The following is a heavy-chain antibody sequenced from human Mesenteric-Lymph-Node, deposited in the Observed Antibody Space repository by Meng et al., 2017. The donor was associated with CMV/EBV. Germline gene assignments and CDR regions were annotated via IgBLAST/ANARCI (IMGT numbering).Heavy chain of an antibody. CDR1: GGAISSGGYY. J-gene: IGHJ4*02. CDR2: IYHSGSA. D-gene: IGHD4-17*01. V-gene: IGHV4-31*03. CDR3: ARTTGKDYFDY. Sequence: TCSVSGGAISSGGYYWSWIRQHPGKGLEWIGYIYHSGSAYRNPSLKNRVTISVDTSKNQFSLKLSSVTAADTAVYYCARTTGKDYFDYWGQGTLVTV.